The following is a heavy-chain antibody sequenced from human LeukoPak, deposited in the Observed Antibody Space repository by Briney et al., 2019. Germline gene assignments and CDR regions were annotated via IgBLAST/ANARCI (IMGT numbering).Heavy chain of an antibody. D-gene: IGHD3-22*01. J-gene: IGHJ4*02. V-gene: IGHV4-59*08. CDR3: ARQQYYYDSSGYYPYYFDY. CDR2: IYYNGHT. CDR1: GGSIGTYY. Sequence: SETLSLTCTVSGGSIGTYYWSWIRQPPGKGLEWIGYIYYNGHTDYNPSLRSRVTISVHTSKNQFSLKLSSVTAADTAVYYCARQQYYYDSSGYYPYYFDYWGQGTLVTVSS.